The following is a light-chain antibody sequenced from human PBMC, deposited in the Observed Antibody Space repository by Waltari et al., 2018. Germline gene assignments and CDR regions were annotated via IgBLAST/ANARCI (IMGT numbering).Light chain of an antibody. CDR3: HQYFAPPYT. V-gene: IGKV4-1*01. CDR2: WAS. Sequence: DIVMTQSPDSLTVSLGERATLNCKSTHSLLYYSNNKNYISWYQQKPGPAPKLLIYWASTRDSGVPDRFSGSGSETDFTLTISSLQAEDVAVYHCHQYFAPPYTFGRGTKLEIK. J-gene: IGKJ2*01. CDR1: HSLLYYSNNKNY.